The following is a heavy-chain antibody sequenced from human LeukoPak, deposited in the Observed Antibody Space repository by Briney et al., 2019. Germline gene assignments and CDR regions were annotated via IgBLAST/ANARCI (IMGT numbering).Heavy chain of an antibody. V-gene: IGHV2-5*01. J-gene: IGHJ4*02. D-gene: IGHD3-16*02. CDR2: IYWNDDK. Sequence: SGPTLVNPTQTLTLTCTFSGFSLNTSGVGVGWIRQPPGKALEWLALIYWNDDKRYSPSLTSTLTITKDTSKNQVVLTMTNMDPVDTATYYCAHIVYYLWDTYRYPHFDYWGQGTLVTVSS. CDR3: AHIVYYLWDTYRYPHFDY. CDR1: GFSLNTSGVG.